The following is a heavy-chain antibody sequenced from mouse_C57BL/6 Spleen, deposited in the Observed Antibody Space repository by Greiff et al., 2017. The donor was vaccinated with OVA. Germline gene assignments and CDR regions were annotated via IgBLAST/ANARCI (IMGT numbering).Heavy chain of an antibody. V-gene: IGHV1-54*01. CDR1: GYAFTNYL. Sequence: VQLQQSGAELVRPGTSVKVSCKASGYAFTNYLIEWVKQRPGQGLEWIGVINPGSGGTNYNEKFKGKATLTADKSSSTAYMQLSSLTSEDSAVYFCARGAPYYYGSSGFAYWGQGTLVTVSA. CDR2: INPGSGGT. D-gene: IGHD1-1*01. CDR3: ARGAPYYYGSSGFAY. J-gene: IGHJ3*01.